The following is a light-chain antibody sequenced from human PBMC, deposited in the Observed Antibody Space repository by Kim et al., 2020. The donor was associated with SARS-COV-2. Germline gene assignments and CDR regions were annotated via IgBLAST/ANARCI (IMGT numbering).Light chain of an antibody. CDR1: QSVSSY. CDR3: QQRSNWPLT. J-gene: IGKJ4*01. V-gene: IGKV3-11*01. CDR2: DVS. Sequence: EIVLTQSPATLSLSPGERATLSCRASQSVSSYLAWYQQKPGQAPRLLIYDVSNRATGIPARFSGSGSGTDFTLTISSLEPEDFAVYSCQQRSNWPLTFGGGTKVEIK.